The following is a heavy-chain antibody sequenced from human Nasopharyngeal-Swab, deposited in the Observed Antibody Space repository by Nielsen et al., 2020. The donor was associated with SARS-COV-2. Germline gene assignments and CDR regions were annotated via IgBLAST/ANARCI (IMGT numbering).Heavy chain of an antibody. CDR1: GFTVSSNY. CDR2: IYTGGST. D-gene: IGHD6-19*01. Sequence: GESLKISCAASGFTVSSNYMNWVRQAPGKGLEWVSVIYTGGSTYYADSVKGRFTISRDNSKNTLYLQMNSLRAEDTAVYYCARASVAGTYYYYYGMDVWGQGTTVTVSS. V-gene: IGHV3-66*01. J-gene: IGHJ6*02. CDR3: ARASVAGTYYYYYGMDV.